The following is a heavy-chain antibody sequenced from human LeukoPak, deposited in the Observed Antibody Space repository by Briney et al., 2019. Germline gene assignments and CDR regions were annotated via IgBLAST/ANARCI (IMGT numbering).Heavy chain of an antibody. D-gene: IGHD3-10*01. V-gene: IGHV4-30-4*01. Sequence: PSETLSLTCTVSGGSISSGDYYWSWIRQPPGKGLGWIRYIYYSGNTYYNPSLKSRVTISVDTSKNQFSLKLSSVTAADTAVYYCARGIRFTMVRGPYGMDVWGQGTTVTVS. J-gene: IGHJ6*02. CDR1: GGSISSGDYY. CDR3: ARGIRFTMVRGPYGMDV. CDR2: IYYSGNT.